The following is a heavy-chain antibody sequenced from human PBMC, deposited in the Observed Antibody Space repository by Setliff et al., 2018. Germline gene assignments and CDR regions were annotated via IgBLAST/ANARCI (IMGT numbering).Heavy chain of an antibody. CDR3: ARDGVAGLPVD. Sequence: ASVKVSCKASGYTFTSYGISWVRQAPGQGLEWIGWINPNNGKTNYAQKIQGRVTMTTDTSTSTAYMDLRSLRSDDTATYYCARDGVAGLPVDWGQGTLVTVSS. CDR1: GYTFTSYG. CDR2: INPNNGKT. J-gene: IGHJ4*02. D-gene: IGHD6-19*01. V-gene: IGHV1-18*01.